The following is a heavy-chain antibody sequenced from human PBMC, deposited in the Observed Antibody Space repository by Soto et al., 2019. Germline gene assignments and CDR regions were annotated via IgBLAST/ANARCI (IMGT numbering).Heavy chain of an antibody. CDR3: ARVGYSSGWYYFDY. CDR1: GYTFTSYY. Sequence: QVQLVQSGAEVKKPGASVKVSCKASGYTFTSYYMHWVRQAPGQGLEWMGIINPIGGSTSYAQKFQGRVNXXRXTXXSTVYMELSSLRSEDTAVYYCARVGYSSGWYYFDYWGQGTLVTVSS. CDR2: INPIGGST. D-gene: IGHD6-19*01. J-gene: IGHJ4*02. V-gene: IGHV1-46*01.